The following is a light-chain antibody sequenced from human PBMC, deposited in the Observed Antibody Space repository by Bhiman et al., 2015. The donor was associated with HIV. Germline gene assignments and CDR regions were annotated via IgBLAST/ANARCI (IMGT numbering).Light chain of an antibody. Sequence: SSELTQPPSVSVSPGQTANITCSGDKLGDKYARWYQQKPGQSPVLVIYHDTKRPSGIPERFSGSNSGNTATLTISGTQAMDEADYYCQAWDTTGVFGTGTRVTVL. CDR2: HDT. CDR1: KLGDKY. CDR3: QAWDTTGV. J-gene: IGLJ1*01. V-gene: IGLV3-1*01.